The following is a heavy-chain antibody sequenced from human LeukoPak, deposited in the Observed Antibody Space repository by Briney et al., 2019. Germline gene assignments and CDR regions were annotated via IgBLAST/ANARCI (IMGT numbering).Heavy chain of an antibody. CDR3: ARDGGAAYYYYYMDV. Sequence: PSETLSLTCTVSGGSISSYYWSWIRQPPGKGLEWIGYIYYSGSTNYNPSLKSRVTISVDTSKNQFSLKLSSVTAADTAVYYCARDGGAAYYYYYMDVWGKGTTVTVSS. CDR1: GGSISSYY. CDR2: IYYSGST. J-gene: IGHJ6*03. V-gene: IGHV4-59*01. D-gene: IGHD3-16*01.